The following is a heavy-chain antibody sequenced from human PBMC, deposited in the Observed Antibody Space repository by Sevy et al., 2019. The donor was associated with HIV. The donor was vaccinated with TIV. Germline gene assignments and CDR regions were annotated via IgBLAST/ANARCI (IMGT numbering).Heavy chain of an antibody. Sequence: ASVKVSCKASGYTFTDYYIHWVRQAPGQGLEWMGWINPNNGDTKYAQKFKGRVTMAGDTSINTAYMDLSRLRSDDTAVYYCARVWASNDYGDFDTGLDDHWGQGTLVTVSS. CDR1: GYTFTDYY. CDR2: INPNNGDT. CDR3: ARVWASNDYGDFDTGLDDH. J-gene: IGHJ4*02. V-gene: IGHV1-2*02. D-gene: IGHD4-17*01.